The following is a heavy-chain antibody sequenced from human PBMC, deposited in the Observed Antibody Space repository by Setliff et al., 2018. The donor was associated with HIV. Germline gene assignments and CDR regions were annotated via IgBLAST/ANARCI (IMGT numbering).Heavy chain of an antibody. Sequence: SETLSLTCTVSGGSISSGSNYWSWIRQPAGKGLEWIGRIYTSGSTNYNPSLKSRVTISVDTSKNQFSLKLRSVTAADTAVYYWARDKMEAPAGTKGYYYYNGMDVWGQGTTVTVSS. V-gene: IGHV4-61*02. CDR1: GGSISSGSNY. D-gene: IGHD2-2*01. CDR2: IYTSGST. J-gene: IGHJ6*02. CDR3: ARDKMEAPAGTKGYYYYNGMDV.